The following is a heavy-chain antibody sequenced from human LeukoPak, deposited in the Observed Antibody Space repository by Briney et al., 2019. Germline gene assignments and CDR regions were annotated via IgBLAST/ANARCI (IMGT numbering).Heavy chain of an antibody. CDR3: ARSRDFWSGYYPRNWFDP. J-gene: IGHJ5*02. CDR2: IYYSGST. D-gene: IGHD3-3*01. Sequence: SETLSFTCTVSGGSISSYYWSWIRQPPGKGLEWIGYIYYSGSTNYNPSLKSRVTISVDTSKNQFSLKLSSVTAADTAVYYCARSRDFWSGYYPRNWFDPWGQGTLVTVSS. CDR1: GGSISSYY. V-gene: IGHV4-59*01.